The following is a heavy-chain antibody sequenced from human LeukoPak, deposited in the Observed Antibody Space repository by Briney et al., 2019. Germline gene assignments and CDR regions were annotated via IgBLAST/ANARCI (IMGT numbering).Heavy chain of an antibody. J-gene: IGHJ5*01. V-gene: IGHV1-18*01. CDR1: GYTFTSYG. Sequence: ASVKVSCKASGYTFTSYGISWVRQAPGQGLEWMGWISAYNGNTNYAQKLQGRVTMTTDTSTSTAYMELRSLRSDDTAVYYCARGGYFDWSPKSWFDSWGQGTLVTVSS. CDR2: ISAYNGNT. D-gene: IGHD3-9*01. CDR3: ARGGYFDWSPKSWFDS.